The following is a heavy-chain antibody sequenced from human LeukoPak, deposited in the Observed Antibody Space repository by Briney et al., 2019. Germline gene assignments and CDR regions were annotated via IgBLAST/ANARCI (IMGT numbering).Heavy chain of an antibody. D-gene: IGHD6-13*01. CDR3: ARARAAAGSTVFDY. J-gene: IGHJ4*02. V-gene: IGHV3-21*01. Sequence: GGSLRLSCAASGFTFSSYSMNWVRQAPGKGLEWVSSISSSSSYIYCADSVKGRFTISRDNAENSLYLQMNSLRAEDTAVYYCARARAAAGSTVFDYWGQGTLVTVSS. CDR2: ISSSSSYI. CDR1: GFTFSSYS.